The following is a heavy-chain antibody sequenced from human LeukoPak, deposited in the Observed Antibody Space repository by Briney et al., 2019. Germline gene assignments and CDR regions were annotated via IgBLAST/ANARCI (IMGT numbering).Heavy chain of an antibody. Sequence: ASVKVSCTASGYTFTSYGISWVRQAPGQGLEWMGWISAYNGNTNYAQKLQGRVTMTTDTSTSTAYMELRSLRSDDTAVYYCARDPRIVATADYYYYYGMDVWGKGTTVTVSS. CDR1: GYTFTSYG. CDR3: ARDPRIVATADYYYYYGMDV. J-gene: IGHJ6*04. D-gene: IGHD5-12*01. V-gene: IGHV1-18*04. CDR2: ISAYNGNT.